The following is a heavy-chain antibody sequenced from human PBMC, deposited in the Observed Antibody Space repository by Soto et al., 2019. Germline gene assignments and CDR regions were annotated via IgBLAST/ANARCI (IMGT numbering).Heavy chain of an antibody. CDR2: IYYSGST. V-gene: IGHV4-39*01. CDR1: GGSISRSSYY. Sequence: SETLSLTCTVSGGSISRSSYYWAWIRQPPGKGLEWIGTIYYSGSTFYNLSLKSRVTISVDTSKTQFSLKLSSVTVADTAVYYCARRSFEYSSSSDPGFFDYWGQGTPVTVSS. CDR3: ARRSFEYSSSSDPGFFDY. J-gene: IGHJ4*02. D-gene: IGHD6-6*01.